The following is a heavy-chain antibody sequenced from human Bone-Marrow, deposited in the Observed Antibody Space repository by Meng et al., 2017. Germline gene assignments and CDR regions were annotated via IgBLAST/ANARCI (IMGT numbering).Heavy chain of an antibody. J-gene: IGHJ4*02. Sequence: GSLRLSCAVYGGSFSGYYWSWIRQPPGKGLEWIGEINHSGSTNYNASLKSRVTISVDTSKNQFSLKLSSVTAADTAVYYCARSPVREVIKLSYWGQGTLVTVSS. CDR3: ARSPVREVIKLSY. V-gene: IGHV4-34*01. D-gene: IGHD3-10*01. CDR1: GGSFSGYY. CDR2: INHSGST.